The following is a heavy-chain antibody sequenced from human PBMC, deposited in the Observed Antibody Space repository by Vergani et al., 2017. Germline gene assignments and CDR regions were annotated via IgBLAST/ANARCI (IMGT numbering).Heavy chain of an antibody. J-gene: IGHJ4*02. CDR1: GFTFSSYA. CDR2: ISYDGRNK. CDR3: ARGASGDYVASFDY. V-gene: IGHV3-30*04. D-gene: IGHD4-17*01. Sequence: QVQLVESGGGVVQPGRSLRLSCAASGFTFSSYAMHWVRQAPGKGLEWVAVISYDGRNKYYADSVKGRFTISRDNSKNTLYLQMNSLSAEDTAVYYCARGASGDYVASFDYWGQGTLVTVSS.